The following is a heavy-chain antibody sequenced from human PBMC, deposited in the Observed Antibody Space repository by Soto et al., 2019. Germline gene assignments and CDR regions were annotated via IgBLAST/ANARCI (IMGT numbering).Heavy chain of an antibody. CDR3: ARDFGCCGGDCYPDAFDI. CDR2: ISAYNGNT. J-gene: IGHJ3*02. CDR1: GYTFTSYG. V-gene: IGHV1-18*01. Sequence: GASVKVSCKASGYTFTSYGISWVRQAPGQGLEWMGWISAYNGNTNYAQKLQGRVTMTTDTSTSTAYMELRSLRSDDTAVYYCARDFGCCGGDCYPDAFDIWGQGTMVTVSS. D-gene: IGHD2-21*02.